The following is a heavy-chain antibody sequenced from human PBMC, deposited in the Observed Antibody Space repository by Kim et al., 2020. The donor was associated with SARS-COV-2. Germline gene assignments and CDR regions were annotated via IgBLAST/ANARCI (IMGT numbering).Heavy chain of an antibody. D-gene: IGHD6-19*01. CDR3: ARDPPGSSGWYVTGDY. CDR1: GGSISSSNW. J-gene: IGHJ4*02. Sequence: SETLSLTCAVSGGSISSSNWWSWVRQPPGKGLEWTGEIYHSGSTNYNPSLKSRVTISVDKSKNQFSLKLSSVTAADTAVYYCARDPPGSSGWYVTGDYWGQGTLVTVSS. CDR2: IYHSGST. V-gene: IGHV4-4*02.